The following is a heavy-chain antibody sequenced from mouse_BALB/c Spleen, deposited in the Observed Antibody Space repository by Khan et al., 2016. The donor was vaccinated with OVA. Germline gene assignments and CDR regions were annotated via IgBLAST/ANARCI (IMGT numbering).Heavy chain of an antibody. CDR2: INTYTGEP. V-gene: IGHV9-3-1*01. CDR1: GYTFTNYG. J-gene: IGHJ1*01. CDR3: ARTNAYWYIDV. Sequence: QIQLVQSGPELKKPGETVKISCKASGYTFTNYGMNWVKQAPGKGLKWMGWINTYTGEPTYADDFKGRSAFSLETSASTAYLQIKNLKNEDTATYGCARTNAYWYIDVWGAGTTVTVSS.